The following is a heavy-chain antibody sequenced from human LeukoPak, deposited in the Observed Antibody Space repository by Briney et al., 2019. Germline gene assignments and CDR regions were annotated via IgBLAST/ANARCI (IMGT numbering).Heavy chain of an antibody. CDR2: ISSDGSNK. CDR3: ARGAYSSSGFDY. J-gene: IGHJ4*02. Sequence: GGSLRLSCAASGFTFGGYAMSWVRQAPGKGLEWVAVISSDGSNKYDADSVKGRFTISRDNSKNTLYLQMNSLRVEDTAVYYCARGAYSSSGFDYWGQGTLVTVSS. V-gene: IGHV3-30*04. D-gene: IGHD6-6*01. CDR1: GFTFGGYA.